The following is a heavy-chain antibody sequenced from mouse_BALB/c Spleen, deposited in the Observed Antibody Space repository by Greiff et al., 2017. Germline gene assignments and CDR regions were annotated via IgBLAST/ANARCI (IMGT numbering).Heavy chain of an antibody. Sequence: EVQVVESGPELVKPGASVKMSCKASGYTFTSYVMHWVKQKPGQGLEWIGYINPYNDGTKYNEKFKGKATLTSDKSSSTAYMELSSLTSEDSAVYYCARIEYGNSCAYWGQGTLVTVSA. D-gene: IGHD2-10*02. CDR2: INPYNDGT. CDR3: ARIEYGNSCAY. CDR1: GYTFTSYV. J-gene: IGHJ3*01. V-gene: IGHV1-14*01.